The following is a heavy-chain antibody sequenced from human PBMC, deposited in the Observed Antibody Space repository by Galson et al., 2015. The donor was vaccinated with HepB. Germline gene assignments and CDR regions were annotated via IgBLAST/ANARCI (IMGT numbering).Heavy chain of an antibody. CDR1: GFTFSSYA. Sequence: SLRLSCAASGFTFSSYAMHWVRQAPGKGLEWVAVISYDGSNKYYADSVKGRFTISRDNSKNTLYLQMNSLRAEDTAVYYCARAYGSGSYQYYFDYWGPGTLVTLSS. CDR3: ARAYGSGSYQYYFDY. D-gene: IGHD3-10*01. CDR2: ISYDGSNK. V-gene: IGHV3-30*04. J-gene: IGHJ4*02.